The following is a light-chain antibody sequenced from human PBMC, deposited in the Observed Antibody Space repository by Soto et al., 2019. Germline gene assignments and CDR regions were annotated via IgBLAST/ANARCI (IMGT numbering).Light chain of an antibody. CDR3: QSYDSSLSAYVV. Sequence: QSVLTQPPSVSGAPGQRVTISCTGSSSNIGAGYDVHWYQQLPGTAPKLLIYGNSNRPSGVPDRFSGSKSGTSASLAITGLQAEDEADYYCQSYDSSLSAYVVFGTGTKVTVL. CDR2: GNS. CDR1: SSNIGAGYD. J-gene: IGLJ1*01. V-gene: IGLV1-40*01.